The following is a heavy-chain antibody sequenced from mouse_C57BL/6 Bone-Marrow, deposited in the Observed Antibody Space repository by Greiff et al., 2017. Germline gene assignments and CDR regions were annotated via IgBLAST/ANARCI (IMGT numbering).Heavy chain of an antibody. Sequence: DVHLVESGPGLVKPSQSLSLTCSVTGYSITSGYYWNWIRQFPGNNLEWMGYISYAGSNNYNPSLKNRTSITLDTSKNQFFLKLNSVTTEDTATYYCAPSYYGNYLYYAMDYWGQGTSVTVSS. CDR1: GYSITSGYY. CDR2: ISYAGSN. CDR3: APSYYGNYLYYAMDY. V-gene: IGHV3-6*01. J-gene: IGHJ4*01. D-gene: IGHD2-10*01.